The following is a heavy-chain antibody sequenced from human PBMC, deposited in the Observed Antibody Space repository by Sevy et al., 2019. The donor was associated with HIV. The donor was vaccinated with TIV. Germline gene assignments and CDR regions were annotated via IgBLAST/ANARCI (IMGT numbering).Heavy chain of an antibody. CDR3: ARGGYSGSPLDAFDI. J-gene: IGHJ3*02. D-gene: IGHD1-26*01. V-gene: IGHV3-21*01. Sequence: GGSLRLSCAASGFTFSSYSMNWVCQAPGKGLEWVSSISSSSSYIYYADSVKGRFTISRDNAKNSLYLQMNSLRAEDTAVYYCARGGYSGSPLDAFDIWGQGTMVTVSS. CDR2: ISSSSSYI. CDR1: GFTFSSYS.